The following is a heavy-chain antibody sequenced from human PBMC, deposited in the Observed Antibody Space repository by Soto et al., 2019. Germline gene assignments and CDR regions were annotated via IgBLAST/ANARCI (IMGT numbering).Heavy chain of an antibody. V-gene: IGHV1-18*01. Sequence: QGQLVQSAPEVRKPGASVKVSCKASGYPFSTYGISWVRQAPGQGLEWMGWISGYNGQTNYAQKFRGRVTFPTDTSTTKAYMELRSLRSDVTATYFCARDGRKELWVEGLNAMDVWGQGTTVTVSS. J-gene: IGHJ6*02. CDR1: GYPFSTYG. D-gene: IGHD1-26*01. CDR2: ISGYNGQT. CDR3: ARDGRKELWVEGLNAMDV.